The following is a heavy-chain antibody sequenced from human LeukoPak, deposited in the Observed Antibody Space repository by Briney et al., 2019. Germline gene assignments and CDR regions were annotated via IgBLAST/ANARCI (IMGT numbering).Heavy chain of an antibody. CDR3: ARGSGWNAFDI. Sequence: SETLSLTCTVSGGSISSGDYYWSWIRQPPGEGLEWIGYIYYSGSTYYNPSLKSRVTISVDTSKNQFSLKLSSVTAADTAVYYCARGSGWNAFDIWGQGTRVTVSS. CDR1: GGSISSGDYY. J-gene: IGHJ3*02. D-gene: IGHD6-19*01. V-gene: IGHV4-30-4*02. CDR2: IYYSGST.